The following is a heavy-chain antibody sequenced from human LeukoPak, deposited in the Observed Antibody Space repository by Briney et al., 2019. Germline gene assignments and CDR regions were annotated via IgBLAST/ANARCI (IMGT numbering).Heavy chain of an antibody. Sequence: SETLSLTCTVSGGSISSYNWSWIRQPPGKGLEWIGYVYYSGSTNYNPSLKSRVTISVDTSKNQFSLKLSSVTAADTAVYYCARDQIGTTMMAWFDPWGQGTLVTVAS. CDR3: ARDQIGTTMMAWFDP. J-gene: IGHJ5*02. CDR1: GGSISSYN. D-gene: IGHD1-1*01. CDR2: VYYSGST. V-gene: IGHV4-59*01.